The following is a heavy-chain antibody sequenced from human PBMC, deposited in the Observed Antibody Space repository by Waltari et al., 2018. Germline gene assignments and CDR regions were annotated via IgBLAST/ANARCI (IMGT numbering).Heavy chain of an antibody. CDR1: GFTFSSYS. CDR3: ARVGQGGYSYGLDY. CDR2: ISSSSSYI. Sequence: EVQLVESGGGLVKPGGSLRLSCAASGFTFSSYSMNWVRQAPGKGLEWFSSISSSSSYIYYADSVKGRFTISRDNAKNSLYLQMNSLRAEDTAVYYCARVGQGGYSYGLDYWGQGTLVTVSS. V-gene: IGHV3-21*01. D-gene: IGHD5-18*01. J-gene: IGHJ4*02.